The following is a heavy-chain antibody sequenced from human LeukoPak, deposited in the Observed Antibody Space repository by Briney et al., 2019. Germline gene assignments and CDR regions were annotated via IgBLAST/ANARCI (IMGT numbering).Heavy chain of an antibody. V-gene: IGHV4-34*01. CDR1: GGSFSGYY. D-gene: IGHD3-3*01. CDR2: INHSGST. Sequence: PSETLSLTCAVYGGSFSGYYWSWIRQPPGKGLEWIGEINHSGSTNYNPSLKSRVTISVDTSKNQFSLKLTSVTAADTAVYYCARVYYDFWSGYPSWFDPWGQGTLVTVSS. J-gene: IGHJ5*02. CDR3: ARVYYDFWSGYPSWFDP.